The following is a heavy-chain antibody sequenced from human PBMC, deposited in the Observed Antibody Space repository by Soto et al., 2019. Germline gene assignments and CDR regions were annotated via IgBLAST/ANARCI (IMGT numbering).Heavy chain of an antibody. CDR2: ISGSDGST. V-gene: IGHV3-23*01. D-gene: IGHD1-7*01. Sequence: DVQLLESGGGLVQPGGSLRLSCAASGFSFSQYAMSWVRQAPGKGLERVSVISGSDGSTSYIDSVKDRFTISRDNSKSTLFLRMNNLRAEDTAIYYCAKVSYKWTYGAFDYWGQGTLVTVSS. CDR3: AKVSYKWTYGAFDY. J-gene: IGHJ4*02. CDR1: GFSFSQYA.